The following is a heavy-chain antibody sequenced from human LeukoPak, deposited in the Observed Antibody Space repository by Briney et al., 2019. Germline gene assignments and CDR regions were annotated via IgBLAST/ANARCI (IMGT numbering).Heavy chain of an antibody. CDR3: ARELSWFDP. CDR1: GFTFSSYA. Sequence: QPGGSLRLSCAASGFTFSSYAMHWVRQAPGKGLEWVAVISYDGSNKYYADSVKGRFTISRDDSKNTLYLQMNSLRAEDTAVYYCARELSWFDPWGQGTLVTVSS. J-gene: IGHJ5*02. CDR2: ISYDGSNK. V-gene: IGHV3-30-3*01.